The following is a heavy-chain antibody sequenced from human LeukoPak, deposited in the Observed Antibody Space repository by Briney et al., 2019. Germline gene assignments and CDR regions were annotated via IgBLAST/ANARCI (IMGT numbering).Heavy chain of an antibody. CDR2: VRSKANSYAT. Sequence: GGSLRLSCAASGFTVRGAAMHWVRRASGKGVEWVWRVRSKANSYATAYAASVKGRFTISRDDSKNTAYLQMNSLKTEDTAVYYCTGTIFGVLVDYWGQGTLVTVSS. CDR3: TGTIFGVLVDY. V-gene: IGHV3-73*01. D-gene: IGHD3-3*01. CDR1: GFTVRGAA. J-gene: IGHJ4*02.